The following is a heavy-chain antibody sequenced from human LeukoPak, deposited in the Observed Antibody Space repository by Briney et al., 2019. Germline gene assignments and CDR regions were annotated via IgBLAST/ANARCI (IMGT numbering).Heavy chain of an antibody. Sequence: GGSLRLSCAASGFTFSTYAMSWVRQAPGKGLEWVSAISGGGVSTYYADSVKGRFTISRDNSKNTLYLQMNSLRAEDTAVYYCATYLYKSLDYWGQGTLVTVSS. D-gene: IGHD3-10*01. V-gene: IGHV3-23*01. J-gene: IGHJ4*02. CDR1: GFTFSTYA. CDR3: ATYLYKSLDY. CDR2: ISGGGVST.